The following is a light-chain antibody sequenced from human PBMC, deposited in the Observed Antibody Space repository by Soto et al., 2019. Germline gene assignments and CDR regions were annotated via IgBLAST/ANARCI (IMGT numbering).Light chain of an antibody. V-gene: IGKV3-15*01. CDR1: QSINRY. Sequence: EIVLTQSPATLSLSPGESATLSCRASQSINRYLAWYAQKPGQAPRLLLYGASTRATGIPARFSGSGSGTEFTLTISSLQSEDFAVYYCQQYNNWPPVTFGQGTKVDI. CDR2: GAS. CDR3: QQYNNWPPVT. J-gene: IGKJ1*01.